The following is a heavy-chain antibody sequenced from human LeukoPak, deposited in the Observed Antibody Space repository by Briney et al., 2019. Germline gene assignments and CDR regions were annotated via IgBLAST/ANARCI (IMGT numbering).Heavy chain of an antibody. CDR2: IDYRGST. J-gene: IGHJ6*02. D-gene: IGHD6-19*01. CDR3: ARGGSPRYYYGMDV. Sequence: PSETLSLTCTVSGGSISSYYWSWIRQPPGKGLEWIAYIDYRGSTTYNPSLKSRVTISVDTSRNQFSLKLSSVTAADTAVYYCARGGSPRYYYGMDVWGRGTTVTVSS. CDR1: GGSISSYY. V-gene: IGHV4-59*01.